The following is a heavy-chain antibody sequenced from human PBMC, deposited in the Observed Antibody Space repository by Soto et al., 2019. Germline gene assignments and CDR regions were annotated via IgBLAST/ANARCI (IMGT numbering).Heavy chain of an antibody. Sequence: SETLSLTCTVSGGSISSYYWSWIRQPPGKGLEWIGYIYYSGSTNYNPSLKSRVTISVDTSKNQFSLKLSSVTAADTAVYYCARLAGRGDYLDYWGQGTLVTVSS. CDR1: GGSISSYY. D-gene: IGHD3-10*01. V-gene: IGHV4-59*08. CDR3: ARLAGRGDYLDY. J-gene: IGHJ4*02. CDR2: IYYSGST.